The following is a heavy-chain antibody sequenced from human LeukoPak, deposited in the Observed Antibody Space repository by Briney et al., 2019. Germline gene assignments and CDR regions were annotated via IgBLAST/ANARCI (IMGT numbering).Heavy chain of an antibody. V-gene: IGHV1-8*01. Sequence: ASVKVSCKASGYTFTSYDINWVRQATGQGLEWMGWMNPNSGNTGYAQKFQGRVTMTRDTSISTAYMELSRLRSDDTAVYYCAREGSSWYYNYYYYYMDVWGKGTTVTVSS. D-gene: IGHD6-13*01. J-gene: IGHJ6*03. CDR2: MNPNSGNT. CDR1: GYTFTSYD. CDR3: AREGSSWYYNYYYYYMDV.